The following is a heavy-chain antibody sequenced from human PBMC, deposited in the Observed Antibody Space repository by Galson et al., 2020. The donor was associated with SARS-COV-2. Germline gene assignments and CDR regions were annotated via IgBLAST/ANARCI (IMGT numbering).Heavy chain of an antibody. V-gene: IGHV1-18*01. CDR1: GYTFTSYG. Sequence: ASVKVSCKASGYTFTSYGISWVRQAHGQGLEWMGWISAYNGNTNYAQKLQGRVTMTTDTSTSTAYMELRSLRSDDTAVYYCARAPRYCSSTSCYWGLSGDYYYYMDVWGKGTTVTVSS. J-gene: IGHJ6*03. CDR2: ISAYNGNT. CDR3: ARAPRYCSSTSCYWGLSGDYYYYMDV. D-gene: IGHD2-2*01.